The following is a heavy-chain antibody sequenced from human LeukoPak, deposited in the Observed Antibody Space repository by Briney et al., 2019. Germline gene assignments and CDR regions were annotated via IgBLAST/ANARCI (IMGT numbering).Heavy chain of an antibody. CDR3: TRVGYVDGGIDY. CDR1: GFPFSSYW. CDR2: IKQDGSKK. D-gene: IGHD4-17*01. V-gene: IGHV3-7*04. J-gene: IGHJ4*02. Sequence: GGSLRLSCVASGFPFSSYWMTWVRQAPGKGLEWVANIKQDGSKKSYVDSVKGRFTISRDNAKNSLYLQMNSLRAEDTAIYYCTRVGYVDGGIDYWGQGTLVTVSS.